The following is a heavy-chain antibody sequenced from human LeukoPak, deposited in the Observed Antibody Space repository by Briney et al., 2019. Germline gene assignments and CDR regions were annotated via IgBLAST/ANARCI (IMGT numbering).Heavy chain of an antibody. J-gene: IGHJ4*02. D-gene: IGHD4-17*01. Sequence: GGSLRLSCAASGFTVSSNYMSWVRQAPGKGLEWVSAISISGDTTYYADAVKGRFTISRDNSKNTVYLQMNSLRAEDTAVYYCANEIRPNDYWGQGTLVTVSS. CDR3: ANEIRPNDY. CDR2: ISISGDTT. CDR1: GFTVSSNY. V-gene: IGHV3-23*01.